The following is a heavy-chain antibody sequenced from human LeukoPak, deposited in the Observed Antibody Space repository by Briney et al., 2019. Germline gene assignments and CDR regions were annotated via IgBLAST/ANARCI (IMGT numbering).Heavy chain of an antibody. D-gene: IGHD6-25*01. V-gene: IGHV3-43*02. CDR3: AKDFAGRGYSSGFLFAS. CDR1: GFTFEDYA. Sequence: GSLRLSCTASGFTFEDYAMHWVRQGPGKGLEWVALMSGYGDTTYYADSVKGRFTVSRDNTKTSLYLQMHSLRTEDTALYYCAKDFAGRGYSSGFLFASWGQGTLVTVSS. J-gene: IGHJ4*02. CDR2: MSGYGDTT.